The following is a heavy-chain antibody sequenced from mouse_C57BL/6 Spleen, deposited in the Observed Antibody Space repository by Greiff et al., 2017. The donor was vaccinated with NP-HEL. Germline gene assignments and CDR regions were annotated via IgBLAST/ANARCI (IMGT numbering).Heavy chain of an antibody. CDR1: GYSFTSYY. CDR3: GRSWDGYDWYFDV. CDR2: IYPGSGNT. V-gene: IGHV1-66*01. D-gene: IGHD2-2*01. J-gene: IGHJ1*03. Sequence: QVQLQQSGPELVKPGASVKISCKASGYSFTSYYIHWVKQRPGQGLEWIGWIYPGSGNTKYNEKFKGKATLTADTSSSTAYMQLSSLTSEDSAVYYCGRSWDGYDWYFDVWGTGTTVTVSS.